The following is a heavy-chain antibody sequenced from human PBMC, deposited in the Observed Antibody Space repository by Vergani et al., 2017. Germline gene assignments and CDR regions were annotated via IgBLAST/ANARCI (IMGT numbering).Heavy chain of an antibody. CDR2: INHSGST. CDR1: GGSFSGYY. V-gene: IGHV4-34*01. J-gene: IGHJ4*02. CDR3: ARGDSSGWYGY. Sequence: QVQLQQWGAGLLKPSETLSLTCAVYGGSFSGYYWSWIRQPPGKGLEWIGEINHSGSTNYNPSLKSRVTISVDTSKNQFSLKLSSVTAADTAVYYCARGDSSGWYGYWGQGILVTVSS. D-gene: IGHD6-19*01.